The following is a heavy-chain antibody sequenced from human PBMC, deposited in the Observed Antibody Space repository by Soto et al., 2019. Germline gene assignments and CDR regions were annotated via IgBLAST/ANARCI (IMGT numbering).Heavy chain of an antibody. Sequence: HPGGSLRLSCAASGFTFSTYAMTWVRQAPGKGLEWVSIISSSGDATYYLDSVKGRFTISRDNSRNTLHLQMNSLRAEDAAVYFCAKNGDFWSWGMDVWGQGTTVTVSS. V-gene: IGHV3-23*01. CDR2: ISSSGDAT. CDR1: GFTFSTYA. CDR3: AKNGDFWSWGMDV. D-gene: IGHD3-3*01. J-gene: IGHJ6*02.